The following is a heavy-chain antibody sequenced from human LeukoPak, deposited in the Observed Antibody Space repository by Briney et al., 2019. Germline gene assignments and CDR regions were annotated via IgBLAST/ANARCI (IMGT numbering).Heavy chain of an antibody. Sequence: SQTLSLTCAISGDSVSSNSAAWNWIGQSPSRGLEWLGRTYYRAKWYNDYAVSVKSPITINPDTSKNQFSLQLNSVTPEDTAVYYCARDRASRGCSSTSCHSTGLRYGMDVWGQGTTVTVSS. CDR1: GDSVSSNSAA. V-gene: IGHV6-1*01. J-gene: IGHJ6*02. D-gene: IGHD2-2*02. CDR3: ARDRASRGCSSTSCHSTGLRYGMDV. CDR2: TYYRAKWYN.